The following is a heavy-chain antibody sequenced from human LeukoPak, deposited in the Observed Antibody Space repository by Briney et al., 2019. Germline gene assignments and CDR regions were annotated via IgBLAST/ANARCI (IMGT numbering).Heavy chain of an antibody. D-gene: IGHD2-15*01. CDR2: ISSSSNYT. Sequence: GGSLRLSCAASGFTFSDYYMSWIRQAPGKGLECISYISSSSNYTNYADSVKGRFTVSRDNAKNSLYLQMNSLRAEDTAVYYCARDRYCSGGTCYSAAWFDPWGQGTLVTVSS. CDR3: ARDRYCSGGTCYSAAWFDP. V-gene: IGHV3-11*06. CDR1: GFTFSDYY. J-gene: IGHJ5*02.